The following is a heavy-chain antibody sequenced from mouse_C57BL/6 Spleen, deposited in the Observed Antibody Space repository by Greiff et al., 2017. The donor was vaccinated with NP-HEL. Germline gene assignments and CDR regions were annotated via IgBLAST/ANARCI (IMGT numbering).Heavy chain of an antibody. J-gene: IGHJ4*01. V-gene: IGHV10-1*01. Sequence: EVQRVESGGGLVQPKGSLKLSCAASGFSFNTYAMNWVRQAPGKGLEWVARIRSKSNNYATYYADSVKDRFTISRDDSESMLYLQMNNLKTEDTAMYDCVRMRYYGSSYDYAMDYWGQGTSVTVSS. CDR3: VRMRYYGSSYDYAMDY. D-gene: IGHD1-1*01. CDR1: GFSFNTYA. CDR2: IRSKSNNYAT.